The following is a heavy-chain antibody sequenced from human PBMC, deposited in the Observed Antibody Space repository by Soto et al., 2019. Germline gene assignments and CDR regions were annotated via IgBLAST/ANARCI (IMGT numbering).Heavy chain of an antibody. V-gene: IGHV4-30-4*01. Sequence: SEALSLTCSVSAASIYNGGYFWSWIRKSPGNNLEWVRHIHNSGNTYNNPSLKSRVTISANTSMNQFSLALTSVTAADTAKHYCARGTDTEKVDCWGHVIVVTVA. J-gene: IGHJ4*01. CDR2: IHNSGNT. CDR1: AASIYNGGYF. CDR3: ARGTDTEKVDC.